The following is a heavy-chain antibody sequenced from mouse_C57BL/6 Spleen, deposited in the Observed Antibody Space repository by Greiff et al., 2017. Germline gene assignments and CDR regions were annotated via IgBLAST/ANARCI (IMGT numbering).Heavy chain of an antibody. V-gene: IGHV5-4*01. J-gene: IGHJ3*01. CDR3: ARGTVVARFAY. Sequence: EVQGVESGGGLVKPGGSLKLSCAASGFTFSSYAMSWVRQTPEKRLEWVATISDGGSYTYYPDNVKGRFTISRDNAKNNLYLQMSHLKSEDTAMYYCARGTVVARFAYWGQGTLVTVSA. CDR1: GFTFSSYA. CDR2: ISDGGSYT. D-gene: IGHD1-1*01.